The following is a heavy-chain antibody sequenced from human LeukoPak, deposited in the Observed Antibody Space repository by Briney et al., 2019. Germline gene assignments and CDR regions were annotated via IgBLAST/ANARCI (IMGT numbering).Heavy chain of an antibody. J-gene: IGHJ6*03. V-gene: IGHV3-9*01. CDR3: AKVRSSGYYFAYYYMDV. D-gene: IGHD3-22*01. CDR2: ISWNSGRI. Sequence: GGSLRLSCAASGFTFDDYAMHWVRQAPGKGLEWVSGISWNSGRIGYADSVKGRFTISRDNSKNTLYLQMNSLRAEDTAVYYCAKVRSSGYYFAYYYMDVWGKGTTVTISS. CDR1: GFTFDDYA.